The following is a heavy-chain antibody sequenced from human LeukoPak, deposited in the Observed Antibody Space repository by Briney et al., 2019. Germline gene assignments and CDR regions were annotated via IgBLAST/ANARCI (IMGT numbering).Heavy chain of an antibody. CDR1: GGSFSAYY. V-gene: IGHV4-34*01. Sequence: PSETLSLTCAVYGGSFSAYYWSWIRQPPGRGLEWIGEINHSGSTYYNPSLKSRVTISVDRSKNQFSLKLSSVTAADTAVYYCAREWSIAAYFDYWGQGTLVTVSS. CDR3: AREWSIAAYFDY. CDR2: INHSGST. J-gene: IGHJ4*02. D-gene: IGHD6-6*01.